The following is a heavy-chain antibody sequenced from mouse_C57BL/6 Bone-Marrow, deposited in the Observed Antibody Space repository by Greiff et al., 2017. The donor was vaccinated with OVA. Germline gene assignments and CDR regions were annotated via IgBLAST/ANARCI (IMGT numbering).Heavy chain of an antibody. J-gene: IGHJ1*03. CDR2: ISNGGGST. D-gene: IGHD1-1*01. Sequence: EVMLVESGGGLVQPGGSLKLSCAASGFTFSDYYMYWVRQTPEKRLEWVAYISNGGGSTYYPDTVKGRFTISRDNAKNTLYLQMSRLKSEDTARYYCARHTGGREVWGTGTTVTVSS. CDR1: GFTFSDYY. CDR3: ARHTGGREV. V-gene: IGHV5-12*01.